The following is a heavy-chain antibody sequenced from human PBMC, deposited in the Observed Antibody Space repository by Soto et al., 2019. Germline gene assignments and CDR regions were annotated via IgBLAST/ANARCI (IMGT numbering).Heavy chain of an antibody. CDR1: GGTFSSYT. Sequence: QVQLVQSGAEVKKPGSSVKVSCKASGGTFSSYTISWVRQAPGQGLEWMGRIIPILGIANYAQKFQGRVTITADKSTSTAYMDLSSLRSEDTAEYYCARDGDYGDYVRYWGQGTLVTVSS. CDR2: IIPILGIA. V-gene: IGHV1-69*08. J-gene: IGHJ4*02. D-gene: IGHD4-17*01. CDR3: ARDGDYGDYVRY.